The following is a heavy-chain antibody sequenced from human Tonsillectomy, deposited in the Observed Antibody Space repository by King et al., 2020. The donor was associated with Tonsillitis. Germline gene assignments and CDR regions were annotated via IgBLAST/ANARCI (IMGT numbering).Heavy chain of an antibody. CDR2: IYSGETNT. CDR1: EFILNTYA. Sequence: VQLVESGGTLVQPGGSLRISCAASEFILNTYAMSWVRQAPGKGLEWVSTIYSGETNTWSGDSVQGRFTISRDFSKSTLDLQMNRLRAEDTAIYYCATYDYGGEFGGYWGRGTLVTVSS. CDR3: ATYDYGGEFGGY. J-gene: IGHJ4*02. V-gene: IGHV3-23*03. D-gene: IGHD4-23*01.